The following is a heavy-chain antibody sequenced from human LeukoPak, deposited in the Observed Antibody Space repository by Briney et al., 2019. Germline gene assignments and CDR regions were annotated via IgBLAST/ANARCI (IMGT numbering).Heavy chain of an antibody. CDR3: ARDSYSGYDFAHYYYYMDV. V-gene: IGHV7-4-1*02. CDR1: GYTFTSYA. D-gene: IGHD5-12*01. CDR2: INTNTGNP. Sequence: ASVKVSCKASGYTFTSYAMNWVRQAPGQGLEWMGWINTNTGNPTYAQGFTGRFVFSLDTSVSTAYLQISSLKAEDTAVYYCARDSYSGYDFAHYYYYMDVWGKGTTVTVSS. J-gene: IGHJ6*03.